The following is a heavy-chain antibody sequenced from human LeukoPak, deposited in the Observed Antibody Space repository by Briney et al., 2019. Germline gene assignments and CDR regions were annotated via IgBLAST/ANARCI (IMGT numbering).Heavy chain of an antibody. CDR3: ARDRRRNYYDSSGYDY. V-gene: IGHV1-18*01. Sequence: ASVKVSCKASGYTFTSYGISWVRQAPGQGLEWMGWISAYNGNTNYAQKLQGRVTMTTDTSTSTAYMELSSLRSEDTAVYYCARDRRRNYYDSSGYDYWGQGTLVTVSS. J-gene: IGHJ4*02. D-gene: IGHD3-22*01. CDR1: GYTFTSYG. CDR2: ISAYNGNT.